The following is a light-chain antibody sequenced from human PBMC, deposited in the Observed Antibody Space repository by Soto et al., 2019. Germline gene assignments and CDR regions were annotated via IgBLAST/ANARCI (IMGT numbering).Light chain of an antibody. Sequence: IHMTQSPSSLSASVGDRITVTCRASQRITTYVNWYQLKPGEAPKLLISTSGTLQRGVPSRFSGIGSGTDFTLTITRLQPADFATYFCQQTYSTPYTFGQGTKLEIK. V-gene: IGKV1-39*01. CDR3: QQTYSTPYT. CDR2: TSG. CDR1: QRITTY. J-gene: IGKJ2*01.